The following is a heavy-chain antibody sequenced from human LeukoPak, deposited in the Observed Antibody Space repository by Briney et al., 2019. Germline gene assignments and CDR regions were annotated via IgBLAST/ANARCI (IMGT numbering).Heavy chain of an antibody. J-gene: IGHJ3*02. CDR1: GYTFTSYD. CDR2: MNPNSGNT. CDR3: ARYAIAAEDAFDI. Sequence: ASVKVSCKASGYTFTSYDINWVRQATGQGLEWMGWMNPNSGNTGYAQKFQGRVTITRNTSISTAYMELSSLRSEDTAVYYCARYAIAAEDAFDIWGQGTMVTVSS. D-gene: IGHD6-13*01. V-gene: IGHV1-8*03.